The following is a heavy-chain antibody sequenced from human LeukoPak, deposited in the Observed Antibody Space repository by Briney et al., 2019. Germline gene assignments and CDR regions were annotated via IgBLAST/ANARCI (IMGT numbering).Heavy chain of an antibody. V-gene: IGHV6-1*01. Sequence: SQTLSLTCAISGDSVSSNSAAWNWITQSPSRGLEWLGRTYYRSKCDNDSAASVRSRITINPDTSKNQFTLKLSAVTAADTAVYYCARHRNYDVLIGFYGGWFDPWGQGTLVTVSS. CDR1: GDSVSSNSAA. CDR2: TYYRSKCDN. J-gene: IGHJ5*02. D-gene: IGHD3-9*01. CDR3: ARHRNYDVLIGFYGGWFDP.